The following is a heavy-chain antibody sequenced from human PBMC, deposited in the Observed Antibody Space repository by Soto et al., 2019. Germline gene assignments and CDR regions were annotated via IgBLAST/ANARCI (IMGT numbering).Heavy chain of an antibody. Sequence: PSETLSLTCTVSGASISGFYWSWIRKSAGKGLEGIGRIYATGTTDYNPSLKSRVMMSVETSKKEFSLKLRSVTAADTGVYYCVRDGTKTLRDWFDPWGQGISVTVSS. CDR3: VRDGTKTLRDWFDP. V-gene: IGHV4-4*07. CDR2: IYATGTT. J-gene: IGHJ5*02. D-gene: IGHD1-1*01. CDR1: GASISGFY.